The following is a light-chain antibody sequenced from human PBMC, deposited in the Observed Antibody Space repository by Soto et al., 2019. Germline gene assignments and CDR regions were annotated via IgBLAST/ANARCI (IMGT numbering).Light chain of an antibody. V-gene: IGKV3-11*01. CDR1: QSVSSY. J-gene: IGKJ3*01. Sequence: EIVLTQSPATLSLSPGERATLSCRASQSVSSYLAWYQQKPGQAPRLLIYDASNRATGIPARFSGSGSGTDFTLTISSLEPEDFAVYYCQQRSNWLTFG. CDR3: QQRSNWLT. CDR2: DAS.